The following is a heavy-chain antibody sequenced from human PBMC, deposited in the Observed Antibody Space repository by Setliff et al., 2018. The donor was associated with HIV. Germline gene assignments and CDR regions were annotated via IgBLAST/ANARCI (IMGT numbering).Heavy chain of an antibody. CDR3: ARHASTWYYESSGPHFDY. V-gene: IGHV1-69*13. D-gene: IGHD3-22*01. Sequence: SVKVSCKASGGTFSSYAISWVRQAPGQGLEWMGGIIPIFGTANYAQKFQGRVTITADEPTSTAYMELRSLRSDDTAVYYCARHASTWYYESSGPHFDYWGQGTLVTVSS. CDR1: GGTFSSYA. CDR2: IIPIFGTA. J-gene: IGHJ4*02.